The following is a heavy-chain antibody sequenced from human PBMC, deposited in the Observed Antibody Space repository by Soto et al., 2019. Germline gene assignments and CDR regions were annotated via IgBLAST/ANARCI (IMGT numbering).Heavy chain of an antibody. CDR3: ARYLTEAMVGIDI. D-gene: IGHD5-18*01. J-gene: IGHJ3*02. CDR1: GYNFTSYG. V-gene: IGHV1-18*01. Sequence: VQLEQSGPELKKPGASVRVSCKASGYNFTSYGITWLRQAPGQGLEWMAWIETHNGNTNHAYRLKARVTLTTETSTPTAHMELRGLRSDDKPVYYCARYLTEAMVGIDIWGQGTMVTVSS. CDR2: IETHNGNT.